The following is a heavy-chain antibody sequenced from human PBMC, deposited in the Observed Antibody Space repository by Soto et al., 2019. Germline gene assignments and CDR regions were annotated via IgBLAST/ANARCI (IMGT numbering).Heavy chain of an antibody. V-gene: IGHV4-59*08. Sequence: QVQLQESGPGLVKPSETLSLTCSVSGASISGNYWSWIRQTPGKGLEWIGYISDRGSTNYNPSLNSRVSISVDRSNNQLSLQLDSVTAADTAVYYCARLGVGQCPMVSCGYFDYWGQGAPVTVSS. CDR2: ISDRGST. CDR1: GASISGNY. D-gene: IGHD5-18*01. J-gene: IGHJ4*02. CDR3: ARLGVGQCPMVSCGYFDY.